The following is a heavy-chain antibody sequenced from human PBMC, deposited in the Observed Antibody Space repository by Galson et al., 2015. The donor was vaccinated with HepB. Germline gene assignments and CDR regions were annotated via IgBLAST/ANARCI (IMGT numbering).Heavy chain of an antibody. J-gene: IGHJ4*02. D-gene: IGHD5-18*01. V-gene: IGHV1-58*01. Sequence: SVKVSCKASGFTFTSSAVQWVRQARGQRLEWIGWIVVGSGNTNYAQKFQERVTITRDMSTSTACMELSSLRSEDTAVYYCAAEGSYGYTNFDYWGQGTLVTVSS. CDR2: IVVGSGNT. CDR3: AAEGSYGYTNFDY. CDR1: GFTFTSSA.